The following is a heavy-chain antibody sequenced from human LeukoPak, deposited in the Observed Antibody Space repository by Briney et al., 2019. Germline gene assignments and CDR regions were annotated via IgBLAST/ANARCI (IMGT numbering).Heavy chain of an antibody. Sequence: SETLSLTCTDSGGSIISYYWSWIRQPPGKGLEWIGYIYYSGSTNYNPSLKSRVTISVDTSKNQFSLKLSSVTAADTAVYYCARHGIAVANLDIWGQGTMVTVSS. CDR3: ARHGIAVANLDI. CDR2: IYYSGST. D-gene: IGHD6-19*01. CDR1: GGSIISYY. V-gene: IGHV4-59*08. J-gene: IGHJ3*02.